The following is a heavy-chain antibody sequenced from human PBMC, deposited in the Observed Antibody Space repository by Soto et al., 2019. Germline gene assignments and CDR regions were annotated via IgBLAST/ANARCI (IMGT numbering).Heavy chain of an antibody. Sequence: XSVKGSWKASGYTFTCYYMHWVRQAPGQGLEWMGWINPNSGGTNYAQKFQGRVTMTRDTSISTAYMELSRLRSDNTAVYYCASYYYDSSGYSTFDYWGQGTLVTVSS. V-gene: IGHV1-2*02. CDR1: GYTFTCYY. D-gene: IGHD3-22*01. CDR3: ASYYYDSSGYSTFDY. CDR2: INPNSGGT. J-gene: IGHJ4*02.